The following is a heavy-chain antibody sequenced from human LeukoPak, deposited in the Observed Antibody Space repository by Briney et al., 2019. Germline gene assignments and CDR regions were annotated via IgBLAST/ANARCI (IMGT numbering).Heavy chain of an antibody. CDR2: IRYDGSNK. Sequence: GGSLRLSCAASGFTFSSYGMHWVRPAPGKGLEWVAFIRYDGSNKYYADSVKGRFTISRDNSKNTLYLQMNSLRAEDTAVYYCAKDPLFDYDSSGYYFDYWGQGTLVTVSS. V-gene: IGHV3-30*02. D-gene: IGHD3-22*01. J-gene: IGHJ4*02. CDR1: GFTFSSYG. CDR3: AKDPLFDYDSSGYYFDY.